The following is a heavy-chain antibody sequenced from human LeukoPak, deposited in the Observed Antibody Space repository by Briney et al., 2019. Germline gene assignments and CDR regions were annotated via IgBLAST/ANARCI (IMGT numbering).Heavy chain of an antibody. V-gene: IGHV3-30*02. CDR1: GFTFNSYG. Sequence: GGSLRLSCAASGFTFNSYGMHWVRQAPGKGLEWVAFIRYDGSNKYYADSVKGRFTISRDNAKNSLYLEMNSLRAEDTAVYYCASSEKSHCTNGVCYAPYYYYYMDVWGKGTTVTVSS. CDR3: ASSEKSHCTNGVCYAPYYYYYMDV. CDR2: IRYDGSNK. D-gene: IGHD2-8*01. J-gene: IGHJ6*03.